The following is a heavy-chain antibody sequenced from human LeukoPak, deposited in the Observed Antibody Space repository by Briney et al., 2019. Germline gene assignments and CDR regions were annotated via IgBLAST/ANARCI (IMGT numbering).Heavy chain of an antibody. D-gene: IGHD6-13*01. CDR3: AKDSSSWFVSEH. V-gene: IGHV3-20*04. CDR1: GFTFYDYG. CDR2: INWNGGST. J-gene: IGHJ1*01. Sequence: GGSLRLSCAASGFTFYDYGMSWVRQAPGKGLEWGSGINWNGGSTGYADSVKGRFTISRDNAKNSLYLQMNSLRAEDTALYYCAKDSSSWFVSEHWGQGTLVTVSS.